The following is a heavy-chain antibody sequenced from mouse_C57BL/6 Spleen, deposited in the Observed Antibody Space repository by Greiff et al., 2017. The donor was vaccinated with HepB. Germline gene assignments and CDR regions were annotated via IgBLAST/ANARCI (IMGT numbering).Heavy chain of an antibody. J-gene: IGHJ3*01. V-gene: IGHV1-55*01. CDR3: ARHYYGSSSFAY. CDR1: GYTFTSYW. D-gene: IGHD1-1*01. CDR2: IYPGSGST. Sequence: VQLQQSGAELVKPGASVKMSCKASGYTFTSYWITWVKQRPGQGLEWIGDIYPGSGSTNYNEKFKSKATLTVDTSSSTAYMQLSSLTAEDSAVYYCARHYYGSSSFAYWGQGTLVTVSA.